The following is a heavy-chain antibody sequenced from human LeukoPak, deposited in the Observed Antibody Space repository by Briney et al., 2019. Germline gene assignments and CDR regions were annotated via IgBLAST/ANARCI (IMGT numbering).Heavy chain of an antibody. CDR1: GYTFTGYY. CDR2: INPNSGGP. V-gene: IGHV1-2*02. CDR3: ARVVPAAYNWFDP. D-gene: IGHD2-2*01. J-gene: IGHJ5*02. Sequence: ASVKVSCKASGYTFTGYYMHWVRQAPGQGLEWMGWINPNSGGPNYAQKFQGKVTMTRDTSISTAYMELSRLRSDDTAVYYCARVVPAAYNWFDPWGQGTLVTVSS.